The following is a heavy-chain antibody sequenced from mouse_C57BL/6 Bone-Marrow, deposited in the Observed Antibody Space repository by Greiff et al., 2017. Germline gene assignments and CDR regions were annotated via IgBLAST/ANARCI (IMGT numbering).Heavy chain of an antibody. D-gene: IGHD2-1*01. J-gene: IGHJ3*01. V-gene: IGHV14-2*01. CDR3: ARRNYGNSDLVAY. CDR2: IDPEDGET. CDR1: GFNIKDYY. Sequence: EVQLQQSGAELVKPGASVKLSCTASGFNIKDYYMHWVKQRTAQGLEWIGRIDPEDGETTYAPQFQGKATITADTSSNTAYLQLSSLTSADSAVSYCARRNYGNSDLVAYWGEGTRVTVSA.